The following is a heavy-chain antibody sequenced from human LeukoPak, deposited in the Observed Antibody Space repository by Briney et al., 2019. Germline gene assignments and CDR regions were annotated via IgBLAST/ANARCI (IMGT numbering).Heavy chain of an antibody. V-gene: IGHV4-34*01. J-gene: IGHJ4*02. D-gene: IGHD6-19*01. CDR2: INHSGST. CDR1: GGSFSGYY. CDR3: ARGRISSGPDY. Sequence: SETLSLTCAVYGGSFSGYYWSWIRQPPGKGLEWIGEINHSGSTNYNPSLKSRVTISVDTSKNQFSLKLSSVTAADTAVYYCARGRISSGPDYWGQGTLVTVSS.